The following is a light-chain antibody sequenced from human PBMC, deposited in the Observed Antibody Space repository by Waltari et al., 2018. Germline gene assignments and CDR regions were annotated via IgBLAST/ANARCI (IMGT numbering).Light chain of an antibody. J-gene: IGLJ3*02. Sequence: QSALAQPASVSGSPGQSITISCSGTRRDVGAYNLVSWYQHHPGKAPKLTIFEVSARPSGISHRFSGSKSGNTASLTISGLQAEDEADYYCCSYAGGATVLFGGGTKLTVL. CDR1: RRDVGAYNL. CDR3: CSYAGGATVL. V-gene: IGLV2-23*02. CDR2: EVS.